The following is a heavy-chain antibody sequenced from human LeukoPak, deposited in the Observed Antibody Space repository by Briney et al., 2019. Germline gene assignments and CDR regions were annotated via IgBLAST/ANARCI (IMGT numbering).Heavy chain of an antibody. D-gene: IGHD4-17*01. V-gene: IGHV1-69*13. Sequence: GASVKVSCKASGGTFISYAISWVRQAPGRELEWMGGIFPIFGTANYAQKFQGRVTITADESTSTAYMELSSLRSEDTAVYYCARGAPDYGDYEVHWGQGTLVTVSS. CDR1: GGTFISYA. CDR3: ARGAPDYGDYEVH. J-gene: IGHJ4*02. CDR2: IFPIFGTA.